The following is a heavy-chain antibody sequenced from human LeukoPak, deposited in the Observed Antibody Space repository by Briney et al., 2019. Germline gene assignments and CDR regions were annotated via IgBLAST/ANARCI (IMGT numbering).Heavy chain of an antibody. CDR3: ARREVRFGRCQFDY. J-gene: IGHJ4*02. D-gene: IGHD3-10*01. V-gene: IGHV1-3*01. CDR2: INAGNGKT. Sequence: GASVKVSCKGSGYTFTSYAMHWVRQAPGKRREWRGWINAGNGKTKYSQKFQCSVTITRDTSASTAYMDLSSLRSEATAVYYCARREVRFGRCQFDYWGQGTLVTVSS. CDR1: GYTFTSYA.